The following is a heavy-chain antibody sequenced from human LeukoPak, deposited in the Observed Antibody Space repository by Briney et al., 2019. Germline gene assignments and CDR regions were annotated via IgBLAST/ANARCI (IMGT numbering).Heavy chain of an antibody. D-gene: IGHD5-18*01. CDR1: RFTFISSG. J-gene: IGHJ3*02. CDR3: AAPRRGPHTLMDPRDAFDI. V-gene: IGHV1-58*02. Sequence: SVTVSCKASRFTFISSGMQWVRQARGQRLEWIGWIFVGSGNTNYAQKFQERVTITRDRSTSTAYMELSSLRSEDTAVYYCAAPRRGPHTLMDPRDAFDIWGQGTMVTVSS. CDR2: IFVGSGNT.